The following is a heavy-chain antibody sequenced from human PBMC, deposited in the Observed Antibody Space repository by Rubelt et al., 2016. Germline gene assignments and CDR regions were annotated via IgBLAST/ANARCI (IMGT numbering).Heavy chain of an antibody. CDR3: ARQAGIAAAGDFDY. CDR2: IYYSGRT. CDR1: GGSISSSSYY. V-gene: IGHV4-39*01. J-gene: IGHJ4*02. D-gene: IGHD6-13*01. Sequence: QLQLQESGPGLVKPSETLSLTCTVSGGSISSSSYYWGWIRQPPGKGLEWIGSIYYSGRTYYNPSLKIRGTKSVTPSKNQFSLKLTSVTAADTAVYYCARQAGIAAAGDFDYWGQGTLVTVSA.